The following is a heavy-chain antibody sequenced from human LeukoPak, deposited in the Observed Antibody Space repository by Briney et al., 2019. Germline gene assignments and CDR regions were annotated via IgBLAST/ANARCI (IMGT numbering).Heavy chain of an antibody. CDR2: IYYSGDT. D-gene: IGHD1-26*01. CDR3: ARYSGSHYAFDI. V-gene: IGHV4-39*01. CDR1: GGAISSRNYY. Sequence: SEPLSLTCTVSGGAISSRNYYWGWIRQAPGKGLEWIGNIYYSGDTFYNPSLKSRVTISVDTSENQFSLKLSSVTAADTAVYYCARYSGSHYAFDIWGQGTMVTVSS. J-gene: IGHJ3*02.